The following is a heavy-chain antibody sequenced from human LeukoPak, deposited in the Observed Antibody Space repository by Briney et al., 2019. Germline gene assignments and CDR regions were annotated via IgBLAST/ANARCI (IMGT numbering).Heavy chain of an antibody. Sequence: PSETLSLTCTVSGGSTSSSNYYWGWIRQPPGEGLEWIGGIHYSGNTYYNPSLKSRVTISVDTSKNQFSLKLSSVTAADTAVYYCARLGAGPTYYDFWSGYSSFYFDYWGQGTLVTVSS. J-gene: IGHJ4*02. V-gene: IGHV4-39*01. CDR2: IHYSGNT. CDR3: ARLGAGPTYYDFWSGYSSFYFDY. CDR1: GGSTSSSNYY. D-gene: IGHD3-3*01.